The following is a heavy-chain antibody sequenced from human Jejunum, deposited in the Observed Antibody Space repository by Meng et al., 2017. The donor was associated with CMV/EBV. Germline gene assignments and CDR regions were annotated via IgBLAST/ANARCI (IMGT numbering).Heavy chain of an antibody. D-gene: IGHD3-3*01. CDR1: GFPFMTGV. V-gene: IGHV1-18*01. CDR2: SFKGDT. J-gene: IGHJ4*02. Sequence: SWKASGFPFMTGVVGWVRLAPGQGLEWVGGSFKGDTNYAQKFEGRVTMTTDTSTSTAYMELTSLKFDDTAVYYCARGLWSGFDYWGQGTLVTVSS. CDR3: ARGLWSGFDY.